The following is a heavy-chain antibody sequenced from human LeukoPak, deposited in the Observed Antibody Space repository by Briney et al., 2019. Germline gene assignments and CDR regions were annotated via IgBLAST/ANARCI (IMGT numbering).Heavy chain of an antibody. J-gene: IGHJ4*02. D-gene: IGHD6-13*01. V-gene: IGHV4-30-2*01. Sequence: SETLSLTCAVSGGSISSGGYSWSWIRQPPGKGLEWIGYIYHSGSTYYNPSLKSRVTISVDTSKNQFSLKLSSVTAADTAVYYCARGPKEQLENKLDYWGQGTLVTVSS. CDR2: IYHSGST. CDR3: ARGPKEQLENKLDY. CDR1: GGSISSGGYS.